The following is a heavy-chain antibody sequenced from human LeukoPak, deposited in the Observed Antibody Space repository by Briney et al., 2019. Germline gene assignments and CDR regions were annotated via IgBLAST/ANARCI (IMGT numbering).Heavy chain of an antibody. CDR2: ISHSGTT. J-gene: IGHJ4*02. Sequence: SETLSLTCTVSGASISSSGSFWGWFRQPPGKGLELLGTISHSGTTYYNPSLKSRVTMSVDTSKNQFSLRLSSVNAADTAVYYCARDILATSIAAPYYWGQGTLVTVSS. CDR3: ARDILATSIAAPYY. D-gene: IGHD6-13*01. CDR1: GASISSSGSF. V-gene: IGHV4-39*07.